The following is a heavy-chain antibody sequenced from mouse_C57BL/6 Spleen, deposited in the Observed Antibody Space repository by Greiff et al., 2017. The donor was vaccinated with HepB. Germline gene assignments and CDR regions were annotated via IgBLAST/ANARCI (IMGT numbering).Heavy chain of an antibody. Sequence: EVKLMESGGGLVKPGGSLKLSCAASGFTFSDYGMHWVRQAPEKGLVWVAYISSCSSTIYYADTLKGRFTISGDNAKNTLFLQMTSLRSEDTAMYCCAHYYFDYWGQGTTLTVSS. J-gene: IGHJ2*01. V-gene: IGHV5-17*01. CDR2: ISSCSSTI. CDR1: GFTFSDYG. CDR3: AHYYFDY.